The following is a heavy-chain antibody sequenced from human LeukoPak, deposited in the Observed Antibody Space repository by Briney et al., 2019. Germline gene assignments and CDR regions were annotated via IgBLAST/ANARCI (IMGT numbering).Heavy chain of an antibody. J-gene: IGHJ6*03. Sequence: GESLKISCKGSGYSFTSYWIGWVRQMPGKGLEWMGIIYPGDSDTRYSPSFQGQVTISADKSISTAYLQWSSLKASDTATYYCARQNSYYYYYMDVWGKGTTVTVSS. D-gene: IGHD2/OR15-2a*01. CDR1: GYSFTSYW. V-gene: IGHV5-51*01. CDR2: IYPGDSDT. CDR3: ARQNSYYYYYMDV.